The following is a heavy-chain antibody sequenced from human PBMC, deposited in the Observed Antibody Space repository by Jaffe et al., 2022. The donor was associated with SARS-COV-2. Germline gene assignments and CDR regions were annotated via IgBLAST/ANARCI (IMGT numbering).Heavy chain of an antibody. J-gene: IGHJ1*01. CDR3: AHNVGTGSSGSYGYFQH. V-gene: IGHV2-5*02. Sequence: QITLKESGPTLVKPTQTLTLTCTFSGFSLSTSGVGVGWIRQPPGKALEWLALIYWDDDKRYSPSLKSRLTITKDTSKNQVVLTMTNMDPVDTATYYCAHNVGTGSSGSYGYFQHWGQGTLVTVSS. CDR1: GFSLSTSGVG. D-gene: IGHD3-10*01. CDR2: IYWDDDK.